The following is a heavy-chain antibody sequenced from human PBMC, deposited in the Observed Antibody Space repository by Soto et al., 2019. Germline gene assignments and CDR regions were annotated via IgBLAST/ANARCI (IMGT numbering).Heavy chain of an antibody. CDR1: GFTFSSSS. Sequence: EVQLVESGGGLVKPGGSLRLSCTASGFTFSSSSMNWVRQAPGKGLEWVSSISATSSYTDFADSVTGRFTISRDNVNNSVFLQMNSLRAEDTGIYYCARGYCSGGNCYSGMDVWCQGTMVTVSS. J-gene: IGHJ6*02. V-gene: IGHV3-21*01. CDR2: ISATSSYT. D-gene: IGHD2-15*01. CDR3: ARGYCSGGNCYSGMDV.